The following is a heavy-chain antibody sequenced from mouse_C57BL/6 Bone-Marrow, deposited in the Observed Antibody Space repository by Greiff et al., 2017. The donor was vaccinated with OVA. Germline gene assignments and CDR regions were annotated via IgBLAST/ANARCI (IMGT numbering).Heavy chain of an antibody. D-gene: IGHD2-5*01. CDR3: AKGTYYSNYEVAY. CDR1: GYTFTSYW. Sequence: VQLQQSGAELVRPGTSVKLSCKASGYTFTSYWMHWVKQRPGQGLEWIGVIDPSDSYTNYNQKFKGKATLTVDTSSSTAYMQLSSLTSEDSAVYYCAKGTYYSNYEVAYWGQGTLVTVSA. J-gene: IGHJ3*01. CDR2: IDPSDSYT. V-gene: IGHV1-59*01.